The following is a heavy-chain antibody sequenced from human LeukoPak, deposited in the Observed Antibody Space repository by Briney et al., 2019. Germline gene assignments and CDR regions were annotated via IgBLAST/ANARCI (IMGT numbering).Heavy chain of an antibody. D-gene: IGHD6-13*01. CDR1: GGSISSYY. CDR2: IYYSGST. V-gene: IGHV4-59*01. CDR3: ARGRIAAAPGT. Sequence: PSETLSLTCTVSGGSISSYYWSWIRQPPGKGLEWIGYIYYSGSTNYNPSLKSRVAISVDTSKNQFSLKLSSVTAADTAVYYCARGRIAAAPGTWGQGTLVTVSS. J-gene: IGHJ5*02.